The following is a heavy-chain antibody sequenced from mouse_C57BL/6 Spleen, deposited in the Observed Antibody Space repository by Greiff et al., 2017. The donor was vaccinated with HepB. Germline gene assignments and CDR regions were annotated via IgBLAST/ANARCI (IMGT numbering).Heavy chain of an antibody. J-gene: IGHJ4*01. CDR1: GFTFSDYY. Sequence: VQLKESGGGLVQPGGSLKLSCAASGFTFSDYYMYWVRQTPEKRLEWVAYISNGGGSTYYPDTVKGRFTISRDNAKNTLYLQMSRLKSEDTAMYYCARPKDYYYAMDYWGQGTSVTVSS. CDR2: ISNGGGST. CDR3: ARPKDYYYAMDY. V-gene: IGHV5-12*01.